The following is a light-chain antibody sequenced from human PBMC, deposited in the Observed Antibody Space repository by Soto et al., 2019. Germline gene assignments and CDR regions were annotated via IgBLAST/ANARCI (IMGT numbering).Light chain of an antibody. CDR2: GAS. CDR3: QHYGTSPTWT. Sequence: DIVLTQSPGTLSLSPGERATLSCRASQSVSSSYLAWYQQKPGQGPRLLIYGASSRATGIPDRFSGDGSGTDFTLTISRLEPEDFVVYYCQHYGTSPTWTFGQGTKLEVK. V-gene: IGKV3-20*01. CDR1: QSVSSSY. J-gene: IGKJ1*01.